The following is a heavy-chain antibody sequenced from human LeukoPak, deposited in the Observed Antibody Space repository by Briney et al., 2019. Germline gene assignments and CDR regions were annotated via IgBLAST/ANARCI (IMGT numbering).Heavy chain of an antibody. CDR3: ARRAMTERGHSYGLDY. CDR1: GFTFSDYY. V-gene: IGHV3-11*04. Sequence: GGSLRLSCAASGFTFSDYYMSWLRQAPGKGLEWVSYISSSGSTIYYADSVKGRFTISRDNAKNSLYLQMNSLRAEDTAVYYCARRAMTERGHSYGLDYWGQGTLVTVSS. CDR2: ISSSGSTI. D-gene: IGHD5-18*01. J-gene: IGHJ4*02.